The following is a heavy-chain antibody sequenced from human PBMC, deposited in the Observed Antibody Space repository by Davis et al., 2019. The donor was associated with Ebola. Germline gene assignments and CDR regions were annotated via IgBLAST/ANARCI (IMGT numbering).Heavy chain of an antibody. Sequence: ASVKVSCKASGYTFTSYDINWVRQATGQGLEWMGWMNPNSGNTGYAQKFQGRVTVTRNTSISTAYMELSSLRSEDTAVYYCARVRGIAAAGTHYYHYGMDVWGQGTTVTVSS. CDR2: MNPNSGNT. CDR3: ARVRGIAAAGTHYYHYGMDV. J-gene: IGHJ6*02. CDR1: GYTFTSYD. V-gene: IGHV1-8*01. D-gene: IGHD6-13*01.